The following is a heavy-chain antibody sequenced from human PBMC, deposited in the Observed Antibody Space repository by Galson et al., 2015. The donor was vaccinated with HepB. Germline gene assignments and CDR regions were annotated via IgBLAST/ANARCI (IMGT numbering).Heavy chain of an antibody. CDR3: ARFNCSSTSCYSYYFDY. CDR1: GFTVSSNY. D-gene: IGHD2-2*01. Sequence: SLRLSCAASGFTVSSNYMSWVRQAPGKGLEWVSVIYSGGSTYYADSVKGRFTISRDNAKNSLYLQMNSLRAEDTAVYYCARFNCSSTSCYSYYFDYWDQGTLVTVSS. V-gene: IGHV3-66*01. J-gene: IGHJ4*02. CDR2: IYSGGST.